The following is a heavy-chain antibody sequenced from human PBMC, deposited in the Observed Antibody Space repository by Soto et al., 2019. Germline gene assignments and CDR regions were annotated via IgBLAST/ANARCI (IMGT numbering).Heavy chain of an antibody. CDR1: GFTFSSYG. D-gene: IGHD2-2*01. Sequence: PGGSLRLSCAASGFTFSSYGMHWVRQAPGKGLEWVAVIWYDGSNKYYADSVKGRFTISRDNSKNTLYLQMNSLRAEDTAVYYCARGYCSSTSCYLRGYYFDYWGQGTLVTVSS. CDR2: IWYDGSNK. J-gene: IGHJ4*02. CDR3: ARGYCSSTSCYLRGYYFDY. V-gene: IGHV3-33*01.